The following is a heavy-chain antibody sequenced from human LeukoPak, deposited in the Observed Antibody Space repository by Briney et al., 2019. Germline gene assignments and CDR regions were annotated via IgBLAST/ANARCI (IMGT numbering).Heavy chain of an antibody. V-gene: IGHV1-8*01. D-gene: IGHD3-10*01. Sequence: ASVKVSCKASGYTFTSYDINWVRQATGQGLEWMGWMNPNSGNTGYAQKFQGRVTMTRNTSISTAYMELSSLRSEDTAVYYCANLGRNYGSGSYMSMDVWGQGTTVTVSS. CDR2: MNPNSGNT. CDR3: ANLGRNYGSGSYMSMDV. CDR1: GYTFTSYD. J-gene: IGHJ6*02.